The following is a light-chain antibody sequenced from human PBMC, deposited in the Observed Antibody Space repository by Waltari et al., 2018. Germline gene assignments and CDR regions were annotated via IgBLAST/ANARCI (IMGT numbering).Light chain of an antibody. J-gene: IGLJ3*02. CDR2: SNSDSEK. CDR3: MFWPSNVWV. Sequence: QPVLTQPPSSSASPGESAIPPCTFPSDINVADFHLYRYQPKPGSPPRFPPYSNSDSEKAQGSGVPSRFSGSKDASANAGILLISGLQSEDEADYYCMFWPSNVWVFGGGTKLTVL. V-gene: IGLV5-37*01. CDR1: SDINVADFH.